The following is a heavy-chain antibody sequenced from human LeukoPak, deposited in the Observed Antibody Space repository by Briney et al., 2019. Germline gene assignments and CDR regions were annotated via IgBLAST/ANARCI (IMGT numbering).Heavy chain of an antibody. Sequence: GGSLRLSCAASGFTFSNYWMSWVRQAPGKGLEWVANIKHDGSEKYYVDSVKGRFTISRDNAKNSLYPQMNSLRAEDTAVYYCARAFLDVWGKGTTVTVSS. V-gene: IGHV3-7*01. CDR3: ARAFLDV. CDR1: GFTFSNYW. CDR2: IKHDGSEK. D-gene: IGHD2/OR15-2a*01. J-gene: IGHJ6*04.